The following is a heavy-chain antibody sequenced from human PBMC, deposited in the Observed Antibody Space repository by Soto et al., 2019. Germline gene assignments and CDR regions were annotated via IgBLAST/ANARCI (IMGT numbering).Heavy chain of an antibody. D-gene: IGHD3-9*01. J-gene: IGHJ4*02. V-gene: IGHV3-23*01. CDR3: AKPLLRYFDWLPY. CDR1: GFTFSGYA. Sequence: EVQLLESGGGLVQPGGSLKLSWAASGFTFSGYALAGFRQPQGKGLEWASAISGSVGSTYYADSVKGRFTISRDNSKNPLYLQMNSLRAEDTAVYYCAKPLLRYFDWLPYWGQGTLVTVSS. CDR2: ISGSVGST.